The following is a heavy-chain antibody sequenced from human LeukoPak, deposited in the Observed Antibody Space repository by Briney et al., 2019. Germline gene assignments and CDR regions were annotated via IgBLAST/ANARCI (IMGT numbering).Heavy chain of an antibody. D-gene: IGHD1-26*01. CDR3: ASEGSSSYAH. CDR2: IFPGNSDT. J-gene: IGHJ4*02. CDR1: GYHFTSNW. Sequence: PGGSPKTPLNGPGYHFTSNWIGRVRQIPGKGPGWVGSIFPGNSDTRSSPSFQGQVIMSVDKAISTAFLQWSSLKASDSAMYYCASEGSSSYAHWGQGTLVTVSS. V-gene: IGHV5-51*01.